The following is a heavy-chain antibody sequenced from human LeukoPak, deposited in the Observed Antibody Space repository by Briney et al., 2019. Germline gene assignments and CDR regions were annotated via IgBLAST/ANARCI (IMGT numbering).Heavy chain of an antibody. V-gene: IGHV4-4*07. Sequence: PSETLSLTCTVSGGSISSYYWSWIRQPAGKGLEWIGRIYTSGSTNYNPSLKSRVTMSVDTSKNQFSLKLSSVTAADTAVYYCARDGVRGLTFNRFDPWGQGTLVTVSS. CDR2: IYTSGST. J-gene: IGHJ5*02. CDR3: ARDGVRGLTFNRFDP. D-gene: IGHD3-10*01. CDR1: GGSISSYY.